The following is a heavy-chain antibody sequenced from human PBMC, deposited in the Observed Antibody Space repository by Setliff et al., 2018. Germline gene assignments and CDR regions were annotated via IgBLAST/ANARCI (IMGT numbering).Heavy chain of an antibody. Sequence: PGGSLRLSCAASGFTFSTYAIHWVRQGPGKGLEWVAIVSYDGRNKYYADSVKGRFTISRDNSKNTVSLQMNSLRPEDTAVYYCARDGPRYDNFWNAPGYMDVWGKGTTVTVSS. CDR2: VSYDGRNK. CDR3: ARDGPRYDNFWNAPGYMDV. D-gene: IGHD3-3*01. CDR1: GFTFSTYA. J-gene: IGHJ6*03. V-gene: IGHV3-30*01.